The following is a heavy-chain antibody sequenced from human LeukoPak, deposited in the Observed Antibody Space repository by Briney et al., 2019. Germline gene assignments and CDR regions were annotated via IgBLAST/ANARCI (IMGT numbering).Heavy chain of an antibody. D-gene: IGHD3-22*01. CDR3: ARDSRSHDSSGYYPLFDY. J-gene: IGHJ4*02. Sequence: SVKVSCKASGGTFSSYAISWVRQAPGQGLEWMGGIIPIFGTANYAQKFQGRVTITTDESTSTAYMELSSLRSEDTAVYYCARDSRSHDSSGYYPLFDYWGQGTLVTVSS. CDR2: IIPIFGTA. CDR1: GGTFSSYA. V-gene: IGHV1-69*05.